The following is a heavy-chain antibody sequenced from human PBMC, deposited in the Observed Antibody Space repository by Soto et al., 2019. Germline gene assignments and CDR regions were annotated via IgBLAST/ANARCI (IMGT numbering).Heavy chain of an antibody. J-gene: IGHJ4*02. CDR3: ATRYGSAIDY. CDR1: GGTISSWY. D-gene: IGHD1-26*01. V-gene: IGHV4-59*08. Sequence: QVQLQESGPGLVKPSETLSLTCTVSGGTISSWYWSWIRQPPGKGLEWIGYIYYSGSTNCNPSLKSRVTISVDTSKNQFSLKLSSVTAADTDVYYCATRYGSAIDYWGQGTLVTVSS. CDR2: IYYSGST.